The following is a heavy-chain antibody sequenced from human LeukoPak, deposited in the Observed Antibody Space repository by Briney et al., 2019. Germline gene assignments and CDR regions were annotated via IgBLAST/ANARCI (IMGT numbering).Heavy chain of an antibody. CDR1: GGSFSGYY. J-gene: IGHJ3*02. CDR3: ARAGLPYYYDSSGYPDAFDI. D-gene: IGHD3-22*01. V-gene: IGHV4-34*01. CDR2: INHSGST. Sequence: PSETLSLTCAVYGGSFSGYYWSWIRQPPGKGLEWIGEINHSGSTNYNPSLKSRVTISVDTSKNQFSLKLSSVTAADTAVYYCARAGLPYYYDSSGYPDAFDIWGQGTMVTVSS.